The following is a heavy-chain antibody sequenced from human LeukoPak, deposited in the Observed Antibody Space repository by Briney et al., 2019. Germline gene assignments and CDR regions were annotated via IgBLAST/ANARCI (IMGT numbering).Heavy chain of an antibody. D-gene: IGHD7-27*01. J-gene: IGHJ4*02. Sequence: SQTLSLTCTVSGGSISSGDYYWSWIRQPPGKGLEWIGYIYYSGSTYYNPSLKSRVTISVDTSKNQFSLKLGSVTAADTAVYYCARDSRTPRTGDYYFDYWGQGTLVTVSS. CDR2: IYYSGST. CDR3: ARDSRTPRTGDYYFDY. CDR1: GGSISSGDYY. V-gene: IGHV4-30-4*08.